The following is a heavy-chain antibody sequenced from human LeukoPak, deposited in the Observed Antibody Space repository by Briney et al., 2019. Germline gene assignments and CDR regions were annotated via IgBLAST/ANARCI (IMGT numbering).Heavy chain of an antibody. D-gene: IGHD3-16*01. J-gene: IGHJ4*02. CDR1: GFSFSIYG. Sequence: PGKSLRLSCEVSGFSFSIYGMYWVRQAPGKGLESVAVISYGVSKTYYEDPVKDRSTLSRYNPKNTVYLQLDSLRAEDTAVYYWAILPPSVCGVGTGDFDYWGLGTLVTVSS. V-gene: IGHV3-30*03. CDR2: ISYGVSKT. CDR3: AILPPSVCGVGTGDFDY.